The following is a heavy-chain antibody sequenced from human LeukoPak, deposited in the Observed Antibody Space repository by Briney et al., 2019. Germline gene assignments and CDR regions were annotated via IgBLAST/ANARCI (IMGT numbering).Heavy chain of an antibody. V-gene: IGHV4-38-2*01. CDR1: GYSISSGYY. J-gene: IGHJ5*02. Sequence: SETLSLTCAVSGYSISSGYYWSWIRQPAGKALEWIATIHHTGVTYYHPSLKSRATISVDTSKNQFSLKLSSVTAADTAVYYCARGRYQLLWGLGNWFDPWGQGTLVTVSS. D-gene: IGHD2-2*01. CDR3: ARGRYQLLWGLGNWFDP. CDR2: IHHTGVT.